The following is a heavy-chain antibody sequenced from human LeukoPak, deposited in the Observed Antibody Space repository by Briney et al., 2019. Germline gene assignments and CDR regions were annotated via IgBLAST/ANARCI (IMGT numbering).Heavy chain of an antibody. CDR2: ISSSSSYT. D-gene: IGHD3-9*01. J-gene: IGHJ4*02. Sequence: GGSLRLSCAASGFTFSDYYMSWIRQAPGKGLEWVSYISSSSSYTNYADSVKGRFTISRDNAKNSLYLRMNSLRAEDTAVYYCARGADAYDILTGNPFDYWGQGTLVTVSS. V-gene: IGHV3-11*06. CDR1: GFTFSDYY. CDR3: ARGADAYDILTGNPFDY.